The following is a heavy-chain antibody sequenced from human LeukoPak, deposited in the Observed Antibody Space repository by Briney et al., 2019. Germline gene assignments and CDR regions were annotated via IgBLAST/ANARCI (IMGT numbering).Heavy chain of an antibody. CDR3: ACPFDLYCGGDCHDAFDI. CDR2: INPSGGST. J-gene: IGHJ3*02. V-gene: IGHV1-46*01. Sequence: PGASVKVSCKASGYTFTSYYMHWVRQAPGQGLEWMGIINPSGGSTSYAQKFQGRVTMTRDTSTSTVYMELSSLRSEDTAVYYWACPFDLYCGGDCHDAFDIWGQGTMVTVSS. D-gene: IGHD2-21*02. CDR1: GYTFTSYY.